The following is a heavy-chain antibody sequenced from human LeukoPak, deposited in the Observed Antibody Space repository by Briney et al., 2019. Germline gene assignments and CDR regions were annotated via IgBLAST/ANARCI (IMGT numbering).Heavy chain of an antibody. V-gene: IGHV3-48*03. Sequence: GGSLRLSCAASGFTFTTYEMNWVRQAPGKGLEWVSYIVSSGGTTYYADSVKGRFTISRDNARNSLYLEMNSLRADDTAIYYCAREDPAVPVAFDYWGQGTLVTVSS. CDR2: IVSSGGTT. CDR3: AREDPAVPVAFDY. CDR1: GFTFTTYE. D-gene: IGHD3-10*01. J-gene: IGHJ4*02.